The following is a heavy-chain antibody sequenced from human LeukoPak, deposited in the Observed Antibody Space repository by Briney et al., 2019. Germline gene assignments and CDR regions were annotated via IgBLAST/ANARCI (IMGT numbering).Heavy chain of an antibody. V-gene: IGHV3-23*01. CDR1: KFTFSSYA. J-gene: IGHJ4*02. CDR2: ISGSGDGT. D-gene: IGHD2-15*01. Sequence: GSLLLSCAASKFTFSSYAMSWVRQGPGTGLEWGSVISGSGDGTYYADSVKGRFTISRDNSKNTLYLQMNSLGAEDTAVYYCAKGLENSWYSGNDYWGQGTLVTVSS. CDR3: AKGLENSWYSGNDY.